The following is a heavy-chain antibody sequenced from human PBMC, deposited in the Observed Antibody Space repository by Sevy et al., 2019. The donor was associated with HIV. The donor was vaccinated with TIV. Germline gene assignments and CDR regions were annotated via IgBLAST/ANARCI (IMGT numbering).Heavy chain of an antibody. V-gene: IGHV3-21*01. CDR1: GFSFSSYS. CDR2: ISSSSSYI. Sequence: GGSLRLSCAASGFSFSSYSMHWVRQAPGKGLEWASSISSSSSYIYYTDSVKGRLTISRDNAKNSLYLQMNSLRAEDTAVYYCARWDADRRWYFDYWGQGTLVTVSS. J-gene: IGHJ4*02. D-gene: IGHD1-26*01. CDR3: ARWDADRRWYFDY.